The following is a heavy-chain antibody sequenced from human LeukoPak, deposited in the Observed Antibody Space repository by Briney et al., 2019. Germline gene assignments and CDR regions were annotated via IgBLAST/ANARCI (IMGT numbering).Heavy chain of an antibody. V-gene: IGHV3-9*01. CDR3: AKADGGYSYGYLFDY. CDR1: GFTFDDYA. D-gene: IGHD5-18*01. CDR2: ISWNSGSI. Sequence: GRSLSLSCAASGFTFDDYAMHWVRQAPGKGLEWVSGISWNSGSIGYADSVKGRFTISRDNAKNSLYLQMNSLRAEDTALYYCAKADGGYSYGYLFDYWGQGTLVTVSS. J-gene: IGHJ4*02.